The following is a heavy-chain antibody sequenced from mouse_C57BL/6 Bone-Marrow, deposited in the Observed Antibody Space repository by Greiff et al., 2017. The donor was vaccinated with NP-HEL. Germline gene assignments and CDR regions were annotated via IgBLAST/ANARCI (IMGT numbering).Heavy chain of an antibody. CDR2: IWSDGST. CDR1: GFSLTSYG. V-gene: IGHV2-6-1*01. J-gene: IGHJ4*01. D-gene: IGHD2-1*01. CDR3: ARHEGNYLYYAIDY. Sequence: VKLVESGPGLVAPSQSLSITCTVSGFSLTSYGVHWVRQPPGKGLGWLVVIWSDGSTTYNSALKSRLSISKDNSKNQVFLKMNSLQTDDTAMYYCARHEGNYLYYAIDYWGQGTSVTVSS.